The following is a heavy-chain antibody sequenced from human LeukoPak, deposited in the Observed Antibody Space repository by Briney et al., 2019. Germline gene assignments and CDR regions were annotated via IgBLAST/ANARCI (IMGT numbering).Heavy chain of an antibody. Sequence: GGSLRLSCAASGFTFSDYYMSWIRQAPGKGLEWVSAISGSGGSTYYADSVKGRFTISRDNSKNTLYLQMSSLRAEDTAVYYCAKDPRDLPFDYWGQGTLVTVSS. CDR1: GFTFSDYY. V-gene: IGHV3-23*01. D-gene: IGHD2-21*02. CDR3: AKDPRDLPFDY. J-gene: IGHJ4*02. CDR2: ISGSGGST.